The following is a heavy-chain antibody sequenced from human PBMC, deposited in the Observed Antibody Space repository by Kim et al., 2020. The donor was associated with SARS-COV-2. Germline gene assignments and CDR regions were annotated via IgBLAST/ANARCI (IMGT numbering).Heavy chain of an antibody. D-gene: IGHD3-10*01. CDR1: GGSISSSSYY. CDR2: IYYSGST. J-gene: IGHJ6*02. V-gene: IGHV4-39*07. CDR3: ARWMVRGVIIRSSYYGMDV. Sequence: SETLSLTCTVSGGSISSSSYYWGWIRQPPGKGLEWIGSIYYSGSTYYNPSLKSRVTISVDTSKNQFSLKLSSVTAADTAVYYCARWMVRGVIIRSSYYGMDVWGQGTTVTVSS.